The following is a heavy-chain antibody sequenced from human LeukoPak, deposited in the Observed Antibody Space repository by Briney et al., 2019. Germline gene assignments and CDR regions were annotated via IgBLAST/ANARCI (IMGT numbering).Heavy chain of an antibody. Sequence: ASVKVSCKASGGTFSSYAISWVRQAPGQGLEWMGWISAYNGNTNYAQKLQGRVTMTTDTSTSTAYMELRSLRSDDTAVYYCARVKTSSGLDYWGQGTLVTVSS. CDR3: ARVKTSSGLDY. J-gene: IGHJ4*02. V-gene: IGHV1-18*01. D-gene: IGHD3-22*01. CDR1: GGTFSSYA. CDR2: ISAYNGNT.